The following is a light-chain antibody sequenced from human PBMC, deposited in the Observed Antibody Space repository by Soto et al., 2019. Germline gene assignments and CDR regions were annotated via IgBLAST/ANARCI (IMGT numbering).Light chain of an antibody. CDR2: GAS. V-gene: IGKV1-39*01. CDR3: QQSYRSPYT. J-gene: IGKJ2*01. Sequence: IPMTQSPSSLSASVGDSVTVTCLASQSINIYSNWYQQKPGKAPTLLIYGASSLQSGVPSRFTGGGSRTDCTLTISSLQPEDFATYYCQQSYRSPYTFGKGTKLEIK. CDR1: QSINIY.